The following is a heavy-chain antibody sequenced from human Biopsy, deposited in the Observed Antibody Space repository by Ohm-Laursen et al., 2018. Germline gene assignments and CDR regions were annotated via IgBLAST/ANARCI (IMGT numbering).Heavy chain of an antibody. CDR2: INQSGRT. Sequence: SETLSPTCEVYGKTFSDYYWSWIRQPPGKGLEWIGQINQSGRTNYNPSLKSRVNISADKSNNQFSLKLTSVTSADTAVYFCGNEVHGRDYWGLGALVTVSS. CDR3: GNEVHGRDY. D-gene: IGHD2-15*01. V-gene: IGHV4-34*08. J-gene: IGHJ4*02. CDR1: GKTFSDYY.